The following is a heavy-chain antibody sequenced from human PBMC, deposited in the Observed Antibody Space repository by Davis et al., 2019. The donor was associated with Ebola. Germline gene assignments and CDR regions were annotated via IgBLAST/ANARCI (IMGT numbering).Heavy chain of an antibody. CDR1: GFTFSAYK. CDR2: ISRGGNTK. D-gene: IGHD5-24*01. V-gene: IGHV3-48*03. CDR3: ARDSLRDGYPELDY. Sequence: AGSLTLSCAASGFTFSAYKMNWVRQAPGKGLEWVSYISRGGNTKYYADSVKGRFTISRDNAKDSLYLQMSSLGAEDTAVYYCARDSLRDGYPELDYWGQGTLVTVSS. J-gene: IGHJ4*02.